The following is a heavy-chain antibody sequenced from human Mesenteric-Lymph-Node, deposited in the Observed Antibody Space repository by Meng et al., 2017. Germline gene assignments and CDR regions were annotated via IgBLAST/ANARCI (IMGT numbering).Heavy chain of an antibody. V-gene: IGHV3-30*08. D-gene: IGHD6-13*01. CDR1: AFTFDTYE. Sequence: GESLKISCAASAFTFDTYEMNWVRQAPGKGLEWVAVVSYDGSHTYYADSVKGRFTISRDNSRNTLYLEMNSLRFEDTAVYYCARDHSSTWYSILAYWGQGTLVTVSS. CDR3: ARDHSSTWYSILAY. CDR2: VSYDGSHT. J-gene: IGHJ4*02.